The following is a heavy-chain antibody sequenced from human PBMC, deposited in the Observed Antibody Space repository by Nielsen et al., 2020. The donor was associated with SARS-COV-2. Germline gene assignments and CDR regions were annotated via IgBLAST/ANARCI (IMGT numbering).Heavy chain of an antibody. D-gene: IGHD3-22*01. CDR1: GGSISSSSYY. Sequence: SETLSLTCTVSGGSISSSSYYWGWIRQPPGKGLEWIGSIYYSGSTYYNPSLKSRVTISVDTSKNQFSLKLSSVTAADTAVYYCARQDYYDSSGPGDDAFDIWGQGTMVTDSS. CDR2: IYYSGST. V-gene: IGHV4-39*01. CDR3: ARQDYYDSSGPGDDAFDI. J-gene: IGHJ3*02.